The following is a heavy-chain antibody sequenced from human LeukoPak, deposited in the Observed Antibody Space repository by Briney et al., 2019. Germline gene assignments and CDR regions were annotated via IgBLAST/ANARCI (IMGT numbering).Heavy chain of an antibody. V-gene: IGHV1-2*02. CDR3: ARDERDYDFWGGYSYYMDV. CDR1: GYTFTGYY. D-gene: IGHD3-3*01. J-gene: IGHJ6*03. Sequence: GASVKVSYKASGYTFTGYYMHWVRQAPGQGLEWMGWINPNSGGTNYAQKFQGRVTMTRDTSISTAYMELSRLRSDDTAVYYCARDERDYDFWGGYSYYMDVWGKGTTVTVSS. CDR2: INPNSGGT.